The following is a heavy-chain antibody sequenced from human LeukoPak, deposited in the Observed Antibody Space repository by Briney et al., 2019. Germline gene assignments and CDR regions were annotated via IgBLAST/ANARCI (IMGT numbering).Heavy chain of an antibody. Sequence: SETLSLTCAVYGGSFSGYYWSWIRQPPGKGLEWIGEINHSGSTNYNPSLKGRVTISVDTSKNQFSLKLSSVTAADTAVYYCARVDYYDSSGLDYWGQGTLVTVSS. CDR1: GGSFSGYY. V-gene: IGHV4-34*01. CDR2: INHSGST. J-gene: IGHJ4*02. D-gene: IGHD3-22*01. CDR3: ARVDYYDSSGLDY.